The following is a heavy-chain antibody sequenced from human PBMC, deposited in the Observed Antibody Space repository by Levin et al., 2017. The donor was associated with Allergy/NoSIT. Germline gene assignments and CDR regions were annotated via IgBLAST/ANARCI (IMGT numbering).Heavy chain of an antibody. J-gene: IGHJ5*02. V-gene: IGHV4-59*01. D-gene: IGHD3-10*01. Sequence: SETLSLTCTVSGGSISSYYWSWIRQPPGKGLEWIGYIYYSGSTNYNPSLKSRVTISVDTSKNQFSLKLSSVTAADTAVYYCARAASGFGPFDPWGQGTLVTVSS. CDR3: ARAASGFGPFDP. CDR2: IYYSGST. CDR1: GGSISSYY.